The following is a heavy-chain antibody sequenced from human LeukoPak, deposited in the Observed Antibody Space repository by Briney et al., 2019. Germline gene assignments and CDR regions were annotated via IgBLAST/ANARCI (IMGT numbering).Heavy chain of an antibody. J-gene: IGHJ4*02. V-gene: IGHV3-21*01. D-gene: IGHD4-23*01. CDR3: ARGPTTVVTPFDY. Sequence: GGSLRLSCAASGFTFSSYSMNWVRQAPGKGLEWVSSISSSSSYIYYADSVKGRFTISRDNAKNSLYLQMSSLRAEDTAVYYCARGPTTVVTPFDYWGQGTLVTVSS. CDR2: ISSSSSYI. CDR1: GFTFSSYS.